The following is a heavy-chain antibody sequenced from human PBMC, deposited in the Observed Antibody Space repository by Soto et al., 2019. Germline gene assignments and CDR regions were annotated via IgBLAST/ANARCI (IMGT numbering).Heavy chain of an antibody. CDR2: ISVYNGNT. J-gene: IGHJ5*02. V-gene: IGHV1-18*01. Sequence: GASVKVSCKASGYTFSSYGISWVRQAPGQELEWMGWISVYNGNTNYAQNLQGRVTMTTDTSTSTAYMELRSLRSDDTAVYYCARAYRPHYDIMTGYYPKWFDPWGQGTLVTVSS. CDR1: GYTFSSYG. CDR3: ARAYRPHYDIMTGYYPKWFDP. D-gene: IGHD3-9*01.